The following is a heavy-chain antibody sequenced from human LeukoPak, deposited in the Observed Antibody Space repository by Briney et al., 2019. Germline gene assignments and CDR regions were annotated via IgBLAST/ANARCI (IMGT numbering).Heavy chain of an antibody. CDR1: GGSISSGSYY. CDR3: ARGASGEGY. J-gene: IGHJ4*02. D-gene: IGHD3-10*01. V-gene: IGHV4-31*03. Sequence: PSQTLSLTCTVSGGSISSGSYYWSWIRQPPGKGLEWIGYIYYSGTTYYNPSLKSRITMSVDTSKNQFSLKLSSVTAADTAVYYCARGASGEGYWGQGTLVTVSS. CDR2: IYYSGTT.